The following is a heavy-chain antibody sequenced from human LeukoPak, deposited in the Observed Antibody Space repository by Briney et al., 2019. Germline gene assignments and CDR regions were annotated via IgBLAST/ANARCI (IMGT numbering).Heavy chain of an antibody. CDR3: ARRYYDSTSYYFDY. CDR1: GFTISSYW. V-gene: IGHV3-74*01. Sequence: PGGSLRLSCAASGFTISSYWMHWVRQAPGKGLVWVSRINDDGSGTNYADSVKGRFSISRDNAKNSLYLQMNSLRADDTAVYYCARRYYDSTSYYFDYWGQGTLVTVSS. D-gene: IGHD3-22*01. J-gene: IGHJ4*02. CDR2: INDDGSGT.